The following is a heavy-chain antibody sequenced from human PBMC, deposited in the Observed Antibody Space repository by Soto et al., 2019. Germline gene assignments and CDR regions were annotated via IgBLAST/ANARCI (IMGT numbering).Heavy chain of an antibody. CDR1: GFTFSSYA. Sequence: GPLLLAGTASGFTFSSYAMSWVRQAPGKGLEWVSAISGSGGSTYYADSVKGRFTISRDNSKNTLYLQMNSLRAEDTAVYYCAKDKFKSRSFRFDPWGQGTLVTVSS. CDR2: ISGSGGST. CDR3: AKDKFKSRSFRFDP. V-gene: IGHV3-23*01. J-gene: IGHJ5*02.